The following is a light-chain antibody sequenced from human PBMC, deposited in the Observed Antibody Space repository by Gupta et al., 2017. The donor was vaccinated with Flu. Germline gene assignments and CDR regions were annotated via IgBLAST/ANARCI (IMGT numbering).Light chain of an antibody. V-gene: IGLV1-51*01. Sequence: VTISCSGSSSNIGSNYVSWYQQFPETAPKVLIYEDNERPAGIPDRFSASKSGTSATLAITGLQTGDEAAFYCATWDTTLSVMVFGGGTKLTVL. CDR2: EDN. CDR1: SSNIGSNY. J-gene: IGLJ3*02. CDR3: ATWDTTLSVMV.